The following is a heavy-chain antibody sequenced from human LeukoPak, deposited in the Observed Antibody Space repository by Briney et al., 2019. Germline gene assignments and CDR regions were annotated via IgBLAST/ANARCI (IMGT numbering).Heavy chain of an antibody. D-gene: IGHD4-17*01. Sequence: GGSLRLSCAASGFTFSSYAMHWVRQAPGKGLEWVAVISYDGSNKYYADSVKGRFTISRDNSKNTLYLQMNSLRAEDTAVYYCARDNDGDYVLDYWCQGTLVTVSS. CDR2: ISYDGSNK. J-gene: IGHJ4*02. CDR3: ARDNDGDYVLDY. CDR1: GFTFSSYA. V-gene: IGHV3-30*04.